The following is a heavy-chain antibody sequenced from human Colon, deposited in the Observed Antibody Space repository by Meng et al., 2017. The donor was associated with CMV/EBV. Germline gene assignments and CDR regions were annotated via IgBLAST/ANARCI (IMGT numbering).Heavy chain of an antibody. CDR2: IYFSGTT. D-gene: IGHD3-3*01. Sequence: SETLSLTCTVSGAPITSSSYKWGWIRQPPGKGLEWIGNIYFSGTTDFNPSLESRVIMSVDTSRNQFSLRLHSVTAADTAMYYCARESGRFWSGYSNPMHWGQGVMVTVSS. J-gene: IGHJ4*02. CDR1: GAPITSSSYK. CDR3: ARESGRFWSGYSNPMH. V-gene: IGHV4-39*07.